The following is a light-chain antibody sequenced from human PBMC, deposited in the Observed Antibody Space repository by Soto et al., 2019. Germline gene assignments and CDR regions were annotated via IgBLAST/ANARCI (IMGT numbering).Light chain of an antibody. Sequence: QSALTQPASVSGSPGQSITISCTGTSSDVGGYEYVSWYQQHPGKAPKLIIYEVNNRASEISTRFSGSRSGNTASLTISALQTGDEADYYCNSYTSKSTGVFGGGTKVTVL. CDR2: EVN. CDR1: SSDVGGYEY. CDR3: NSYTSKSTGV. V-gene: IGLV2-14*01. J-gene: IGLJ3*02.